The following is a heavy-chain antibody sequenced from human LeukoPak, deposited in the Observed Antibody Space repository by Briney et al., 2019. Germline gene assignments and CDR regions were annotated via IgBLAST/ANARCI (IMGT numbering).Heavy chain of an antibody. CDR3: ARGRAARPHFDY. J-gene: IGHJ4*02. D-gene: IGHD6-6*01. Sequence: KSSETLSLTCAVYGGSFSGYYWSWIRQPPGKGLEWIGEINHSGSTNYNPSLKSQVTISVDTSKNQFSLKLSSVTAADTAVYYCARGRAARPHFDYWGQGTLVTVSS. CDR2: INHSGST. V-gene: IGHV4-34*01. CDR1: GGSFSGYY.